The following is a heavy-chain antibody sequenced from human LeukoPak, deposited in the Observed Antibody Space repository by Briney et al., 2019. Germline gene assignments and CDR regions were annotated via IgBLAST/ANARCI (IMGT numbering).Heavy chain of an antibody. CDR1: GLTFSSYA. J-gene: IGHJ4*02. Sequence: QPGGSLRLSCAASGLTFSSYAMSWVRQAPGKGLEWVSAISGSGGSTYYADSVKGRFTISRDNSKNTLYLQMNSLRAEDTAVYYCAKDLDSSGYYFDYWGQGTLVTVSS. V-gene: IGHV3-23*01. CDR2: ISGSGGST. D-gene: IGHD3-22*01. CDR3: AKDLDSSGYYFDY.